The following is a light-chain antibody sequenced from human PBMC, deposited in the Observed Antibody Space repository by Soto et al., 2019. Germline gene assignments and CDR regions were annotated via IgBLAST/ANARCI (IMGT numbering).Light chain of an antibody. CDR3: SSYTSSSTGG. Sequence: QSVLTQPASVCGSPGQSITISCTGTSSDVGGYNYVSWYQQHPGKAPKLMIYDVSNRPSGVSNRFSGSKSGNTASLTISGLRAEDEDDYYCSSYTSSSTGGFGTGTKVTVL. CDR2: DVS. CDR1: SSDVGGYNY. J-gene: IGLJ1*01. V-gene: IGLV2-14*01.